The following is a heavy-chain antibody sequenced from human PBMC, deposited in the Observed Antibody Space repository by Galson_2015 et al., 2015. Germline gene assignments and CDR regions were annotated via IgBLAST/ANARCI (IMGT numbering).Heavy chain of an antibody. V-gene: IGHV1-69*13. CDR2: IIHIFGTA. J-gene: IGHJ6*02. CDR3: ATKKPMTTRTPSTAQVESHYGMDV. D-gene: IGHD5-24*01. CDR1: GGTFSSYA. Sequence: SVKVSCKASGGTFSSYAISWVRQAPGQGLEWMGGIIHIFGTANYAQKFQGRVTITADESTSTAYMELSSLRSEDTAVYYCATKKPMTTRTPSTAQVESHYGMDVWGQGTTVTVSS.